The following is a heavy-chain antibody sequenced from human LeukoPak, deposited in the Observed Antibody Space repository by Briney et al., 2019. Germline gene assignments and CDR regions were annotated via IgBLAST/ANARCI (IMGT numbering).Heavy chain of an antibody. Sequence: GGSLILSCAASGFIFSTYGMYWVRQAPGKGLEWVAFIRHDGSIKNYADSVKSRSTISRDNSKNTLYLQMNSLRAEDTAVYYCAKDSLADIDYWGQGTLVTVSS. V-gene: IGHV3-30*02. D-gene: IGHD3-16*01. CDR1: GFIFSTYG. J-gene: IGHJ4*02. CDR3: AKDSLADIDY. CDR2: IRHDGSIK.